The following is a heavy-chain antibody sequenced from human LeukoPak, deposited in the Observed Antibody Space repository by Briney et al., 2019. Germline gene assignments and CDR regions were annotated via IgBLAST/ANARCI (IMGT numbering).Heavy chain of an antibody. CDR3: AREIIPQSDSAKS. CDR1: GITFCMYA. V-gene: IGHV3-23*01. Sequence: GGSLRLSCIASGITFCMYAMTWVRETPAKGLAWVSIISGSGGSTFYAESVKGRFTISRDNSKNTLYLEMNSLRGEDTALYYCAREIIPQSDSAKSWGQGTLVTVSS. D-gene: IGHD3-3*01. CDR2: ISGSGGST. J-gene: IGHJ5*02.